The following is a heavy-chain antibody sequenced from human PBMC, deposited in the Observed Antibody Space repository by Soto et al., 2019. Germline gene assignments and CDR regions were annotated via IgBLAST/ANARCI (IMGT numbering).Heavy chain of an antibody. J-gene: IGHJ4*02. Sequence: PSETLSLTCTVSGGSISSGDYYWSWIRQPPGKGLEWIGYIYYSGSTYYNPSLKSRVTISVDTSKNQFSLKLSSVTAADTAVYYCAGCRRDRYQLLYYFDYWGQGTLVTVSS. CDR3: AGCRRDRYQLLYYFDY. CDR2: IYYSGST. CDR1: GGSISSGDYY. D-gene: IGHD2-2*01. V-gene: IGHV4-30-4*01.